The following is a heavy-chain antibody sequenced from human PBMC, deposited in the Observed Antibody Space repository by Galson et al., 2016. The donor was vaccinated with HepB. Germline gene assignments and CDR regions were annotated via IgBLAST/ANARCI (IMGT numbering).Heavy chain of an antibody. D-gene: IGHD4-11*01. V-gene: IGHV4-59*11. J-gene: IGHJ4*02. Sequence: SETLSLTCTVSGGSISSHYWSWIRQPPGKGLEWIGYIYSSGSTNYNPSLKTRVTMSVDTSQNQFSLRLRSVTAADTAVYYCARWVPKDYSDYVLDYWGQGTLVTVSS. CDR2: IYSSGST. CDR1: GGSISSHY. CDR3: ARWVPKDYSDYVLDY.